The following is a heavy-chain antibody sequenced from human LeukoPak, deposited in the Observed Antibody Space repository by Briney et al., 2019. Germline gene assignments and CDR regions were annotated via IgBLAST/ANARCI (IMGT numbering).Heavy chain of an antibody. CDR2: ISYDGSNK. Sequence: GGSLRLSCAASGFTFSSYAMHWVRQAPGKGLEWVAVISYDGSNKYYADSVKGRFTISRDNSKNTLYLQMNSLRAEDTAVYYCASWPAPGYSSGWRYFDLWGRGTLSLSPQ. J-gene: IGHJ2*01. CDR3: ASWPAPGYSSGWRYFDL. D-gene: IGHD6-19*01. V-gene: IGHV3-30*01. CDR1: GFTFSSYA.